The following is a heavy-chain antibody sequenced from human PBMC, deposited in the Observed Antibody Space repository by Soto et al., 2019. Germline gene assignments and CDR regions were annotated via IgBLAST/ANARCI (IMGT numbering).Heavy chain of an antibody. CDR1: SHSMSSYY. V-gene: IGHV4-59*01. J-gene: IGHJ4*02. CDR3: ARAVGYALCYINY. D-gene: IGHD5-18*01. CDR2: NDYSGNT. Sequence: QVQLQESGPGLVRPSETLSLTCTGSSHSMSSYYWIWIRQSPGKRLEWIGYNDYSGNTNYNPSLTSSVTISGDTFNNLFALRLSSVTAADAAMYYRARAVGYALCYINYLSQGTLVTISS.